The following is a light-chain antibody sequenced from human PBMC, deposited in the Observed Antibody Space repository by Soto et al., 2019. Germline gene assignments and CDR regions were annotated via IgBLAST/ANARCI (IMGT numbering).Light chain of an antibody. J-gene: IGLJ2*01. CDR2: EGS. CDR3: CSYAGSSTLDVV. Sequence: QSALTQPASVSGSPGQSITISCTGTSSDVGSYNLVSWYQQHPGKAPKLMIYEGSKRPSGVSNRFSGSKSGNTASLTISGLQAEDEADYYCCSYAGSSTLDVVFGGGTKVTVL. CDR1: SSDVGSYNL. V-gene: IGLV2-23*01.